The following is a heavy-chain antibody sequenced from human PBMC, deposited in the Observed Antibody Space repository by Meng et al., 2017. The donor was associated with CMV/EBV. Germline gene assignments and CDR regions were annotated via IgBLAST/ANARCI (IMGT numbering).Heavy chain of an antibody. J-gene: IGHJ5*02. CDR3: ARGTKGYYDFWSGYRPGPWFDP. D-gene: IGHD3-3*01. CDR1: GYTFTSYD. Sequence: ASVKVSCKASGYTFTSYDINWVRQATGQGLEWMGWMNPNSGNTGYGQKFQGRVTITRNTSISTAYMELSSLRSEDTAVYYCARGTKGYYDFWSGYRPGPWFDPWGQGTLVTVSS. V-gene: IGHV1-8*03. CDR2: MNPNSGNT.